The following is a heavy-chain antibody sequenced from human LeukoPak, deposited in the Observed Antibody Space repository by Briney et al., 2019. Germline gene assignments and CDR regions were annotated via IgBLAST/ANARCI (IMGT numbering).Heavy chain of an antibody. CDR1: GFTFSSYW. V-gene: IGHV3-74*01. D-gene: IGHD3-10*01. Sequence: GGSLRLSCAASGFTFSSYWMHWVRQAPGKGLVWVSRINSDGSSTSYADSVKGRFTISRDNSKNTLYLQMNSLRAEDTAVYYCAKGRGNGYGSGPFDYWGQGTLVTVSS. CDR2: INSDGSST. J-gene: IGHJ4*02. CDR3: AKGRGNGYGSGPFDY.